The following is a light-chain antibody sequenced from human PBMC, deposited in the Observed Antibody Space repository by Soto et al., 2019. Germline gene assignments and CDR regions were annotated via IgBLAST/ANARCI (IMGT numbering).Light chain of an antibody. CDR1: AGAVTSAYY. V-gene: IGLV7-43*01. J-gene: IGLJ2*01. CDR3: LLYYGGAQVL. CDR2: STS. Sequence: QAVVTQEPSLTVSPGGTVTLTCGSSAGAVTSAYYTNWLQQKPGQAPRALIYSTSEKHSWTPARFSGSLLGGKAALTLSAAQPEDEADYYCLLYYGGAQVLFGGGTKLTVL.